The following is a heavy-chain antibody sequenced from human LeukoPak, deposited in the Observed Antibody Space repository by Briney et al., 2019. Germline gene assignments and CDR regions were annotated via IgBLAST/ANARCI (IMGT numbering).Heavy chain of an antibody. D-gene: IGHD1-26*01. V-gene: IGHV4-59*01. J-gene: IGHJ3*02. CDR1: GGTISRDY. CDR2: IDYSWST. Sequence: SETLSLTCTVSGGTISRDYWSWIRQPPGKGLEWIAYIDYSWSTNYNPSLKSRLTISLDASKNQFSLTLSSVNAADTAVYYCARDRSRDLLHAFDIWGQGTMVTVS. CDR3: ARDRSRDLLHAFDI.